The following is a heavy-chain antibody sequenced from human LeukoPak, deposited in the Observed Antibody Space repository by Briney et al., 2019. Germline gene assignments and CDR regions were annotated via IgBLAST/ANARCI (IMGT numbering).Heavy chain of an antibody. D-gene: IGHD1-26*01. Sequence: PGGSLRLSCAASGFTFSSYGMHWVRQGPGKGLEWVAFIRYDGSNKYYADSVKGRFTISRDNSKNTLYLQMNSLRAEDTAVYYCAKDLTEVGANMFDYWGQGTLVTVSS. J-gene: IGHJ4*02. CDR1: GFTFSSYG. V-gene: IGHV3-30*02. CDR2: IRYDGSNK. CDR3: AKDLTEVGANMFDY.